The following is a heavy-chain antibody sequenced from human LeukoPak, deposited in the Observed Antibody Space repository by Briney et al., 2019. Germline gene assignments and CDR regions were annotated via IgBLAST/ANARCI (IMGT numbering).Heavy chain of an antibody. Sequence: GGSLRLSCAASGFTFSSYGMHWVRQAPGKGLEWVAVIWYDGSNKYYADSVKGRFTISRDNSKNTLYLQMNSLRAEDTAVHYCARESAGIAAAGTLDYWGQGTLVTVSS. CDR1: GFTFSSYG. CDR3: ARESAGIAAAGTLDY. J-gene: IGHJ4*02. V-gene: IGHV3-33*01. D-gene: IGHD6-13*01. CDR2: IWYDGSNK.